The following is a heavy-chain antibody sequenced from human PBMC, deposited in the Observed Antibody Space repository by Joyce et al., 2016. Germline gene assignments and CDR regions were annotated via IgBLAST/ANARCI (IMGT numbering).Heavy chain of an antibody. D-gene: IGHD5-12*01. CDR2: VSYDGNKK. CDR1: GFTFNSYA. CDR3: ARPRGDSLMGGPADY. V-gene: IGHV3-30-3*01. J-gene: IGHJ4*02. Sequence: QVQLVESGGGVVQPGRSLRLSCTASGFTFNSYAMYWVRQAPGKGLEWVAVVSYDGNKKNYADSGKGRFTVSRDNSKNTLYVQMNSLRVEDTAVYYCARPRGDSLMGGPADYWGQGTRVTVSS.